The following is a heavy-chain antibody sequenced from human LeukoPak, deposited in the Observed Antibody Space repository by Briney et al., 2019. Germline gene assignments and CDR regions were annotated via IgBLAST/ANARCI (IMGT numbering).Heavy chain of an antibody. CDR1: GFILSDHW. CDR2: KYDGSYT. J-gene: IGHJ1*01. V-gene: IGHV3-74*01. CDR3: IGSAGWYFHN. D-gene: IGHD6-19*01. Sequence: GGSLRLSCAASGFILSDHWMYWVRQGPGRGLVWLSRKYDGSYTSYADSVKGRFTISRDNAKNSMFLQMSSLRVEDTAVYYCIGSAGWYFHNWGRGTLVTVSS.